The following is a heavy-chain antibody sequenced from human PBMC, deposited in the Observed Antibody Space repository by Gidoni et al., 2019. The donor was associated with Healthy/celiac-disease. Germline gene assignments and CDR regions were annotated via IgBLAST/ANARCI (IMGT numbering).Heavy chain of an antibody. CDR3: ARDSLGCSSTSCYVHPVNWFDP. D-gene: IGHD2-2*01. V-gene: IGHV4-38-2*02. Sequence: QVQLQESGPGLVTPSETLSLTCTVSGSSISSGYYWGWIRQPPGKGLEGIGRIYHSGSTYYNTSSKSRVTISVDTYKNQFSRKLSSVTAADTAVYYCARDSLGCSSTSCYVHPVNWFDPWGQGTLVTVSS. CDR2: IYHSGST. CDR1: GSSISSGYY. J-gene: IGHJ5*02.